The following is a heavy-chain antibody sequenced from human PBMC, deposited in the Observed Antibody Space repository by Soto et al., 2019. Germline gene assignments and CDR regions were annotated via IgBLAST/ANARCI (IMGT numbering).Heavy chain of an antibody. CDR1: GGTFSSYA. Sequence: SVKVSCKASGGTFSSYAISWVRQAPGQGLEWMGGIIPIFGTANYAQKFQGRVTITADESTSTAYMELSSLRSEDTAVYYCARRSPGVLRFLEWLSGNYGMDVWGQGTTVTAP. D-gene: IGHD3-3*01. CDR3: ARRSPGVLRFLEWLSGNYGMDV. V-gene: IGHV1-69*13. J-gene: IGHJ6*02. CDR2: IIPIFGTA.